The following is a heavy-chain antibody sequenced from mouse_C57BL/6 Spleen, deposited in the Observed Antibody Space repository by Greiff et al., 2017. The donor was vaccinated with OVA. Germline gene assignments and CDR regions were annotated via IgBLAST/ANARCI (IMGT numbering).Heavy chain of an antibody. Sequence: EVQLQQSGPELVKPGASVKISCKASGYTFTDYYMNWVKQSHGKSLEWIGDINPNNGGTSYNQKFKGKATLTVDQSSSTAYMELRSLTSEDSAVYYCAREAQAMDYWGQGTSVTVSS. CDR1: GYTFTDYY. CDR2: INPNNGGT. J-gene: IGHJ4*01. V-gene: IGHV1-26*01. CDR3: AREAQAMDY. D-gene: IGHD3-1*01.